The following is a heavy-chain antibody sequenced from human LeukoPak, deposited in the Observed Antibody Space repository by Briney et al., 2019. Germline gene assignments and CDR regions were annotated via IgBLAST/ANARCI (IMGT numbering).Heavy chain of an antibody. V-gene: IGHV4-34*01. CDR3: ARHVHHYYGSSYYFDY. D-gene: IGHD3-10*01. CDR2: INHSGST. J-gene: IGHJ4*02. Sequence: SETLSLTCAVYGGSFSGYYWSWIRQPPGKGLEWIGEINHSGSTNYNPSLKSRVTISVDTSKNQFSLKLSSVTAADTAVYYCARHVHHYYGSSYYFDYWGQGTLVTVSS. CDR1: GGSFSGYY.